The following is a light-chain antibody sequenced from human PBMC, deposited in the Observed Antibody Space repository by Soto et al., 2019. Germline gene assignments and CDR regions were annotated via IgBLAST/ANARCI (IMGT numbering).Light chain of an antibody. CDR1: QSISSW. CDR2: DVS. CDR3: QHRHPFWP. V-gene: IGKV1-5*01. Sequence: NQSTQGPSSRSACVRDSFTITFRDSQSISSWLAWYQQKPGKAPKLLLYDVSTLESGVPSRFSVSGSGTEFNFTISSLQPDDFVTHSRQHRHPFWPFAPGTKVDIK. J-gene: IGKJ1*01.